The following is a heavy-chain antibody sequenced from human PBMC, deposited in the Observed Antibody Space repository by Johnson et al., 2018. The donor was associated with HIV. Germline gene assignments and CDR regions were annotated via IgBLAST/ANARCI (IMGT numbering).Heavy chain of an antibody. CDR2: IGTAGDT. Sequence: VQLVESGGRVVRPGGSLRLSCAASGFTFRDYGMTWVRQAPGKGLEWVAAIGTAGDTDYPGPLKGRLTISRENAKISLHLKMNSLRAGDTAVYCCARGEAVGATTWDDAFDIWGQGTMVTVSS. CDR1: GFTFRDYG. CDR3: ARGEAVGATTWDDAFDI. J-gene: IGHJ3*02. V-gene: IGHV3-13*01. D-gene: IGHD1-26*01.